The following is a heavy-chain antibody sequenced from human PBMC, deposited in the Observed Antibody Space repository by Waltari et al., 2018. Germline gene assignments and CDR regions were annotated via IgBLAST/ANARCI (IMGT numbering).Heavy chain of an antibody. CDR2: ITNSGGST. Sequence: EVQLLESGGGLVQPGGSLRLSCAASGFTFSSDDMNWVRQAPGKGREWFSYITNSGGSTDHSDSVKGRFTISRDNSKNMLYLQMNSLRAEDTAVYYCARRPCRDGNCYMDHWGQGTLVTVSS. CDR1: GFTFSSDD. D-gene: IGHD2-15*01. V-gene: IGHV3-23*01. CDR3: ARRPCRDGNCYMDH. J-gene: IGHJ4*02.